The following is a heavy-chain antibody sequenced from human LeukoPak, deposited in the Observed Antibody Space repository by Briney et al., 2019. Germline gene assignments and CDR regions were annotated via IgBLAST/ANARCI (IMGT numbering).Heavy chain of an antibody. Sequence: SETLSLTCTVSGGSISSYYWSWLRQSPGKGLEWIGHIYFSGRATYNPSLGSRLTISADTSTSQLSLKLSSVTAADTAVYYCARWNDFDIWGQGTMVTVSS. CDR1: GGSISSYY. CDR2: IYFSGRA. V-gene: IGHV4-4*09. CDR3: ARWNDFDI. J-gene: IGHJ3*02.